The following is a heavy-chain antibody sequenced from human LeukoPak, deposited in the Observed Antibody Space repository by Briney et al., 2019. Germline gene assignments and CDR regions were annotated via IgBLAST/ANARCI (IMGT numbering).Heavy chain of an antibody. CDR2: INPNNGDT. CDR1: GYTFTAYY. J-gene: IGHJ3*01. D-gene: IGHD1-14*01. Sequence: ASVKVSCKTSGYTFTAYYMHWVRQAPGQGLECMGWINPNNGDTRYAQNFQGRVTMTRDTSITTAYLELSSLRSGDTAIYYCAREAGDNAYDFWGPGTMVTVSS. V-gene: IGHV1-2*02. CDR3: AREAGDNAYDF.